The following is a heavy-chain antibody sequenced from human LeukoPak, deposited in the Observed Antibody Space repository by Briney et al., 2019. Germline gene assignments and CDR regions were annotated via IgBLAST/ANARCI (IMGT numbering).Heavy chain of an antibody. D-gene: IGHD6-13*01. J-gene: IGHJ5*02. V-gene: IGHV1-46*01. CDR2: INPSGGST. Sequence: ASVKVFCKASGYTFTSYYMHWVRQAPGQGLEWMGIINPSGGSTSYAQKFQGRVTMTRDTSTRTVYMELSSLRSEDTAVYYCGAAAGTGNWFDPWGQGTLVTVSS. CDR1: GYTFTSYY. CDR3: GAAAGTGNWFDP.